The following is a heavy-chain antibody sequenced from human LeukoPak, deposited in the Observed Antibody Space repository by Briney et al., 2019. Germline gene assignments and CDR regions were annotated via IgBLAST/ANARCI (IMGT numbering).Heavy chain of an antibody. CDR2: INTNTGNP. CDR3: ARTMITFGGVIVNFFDP. D-gene: IGHD3-16*02. V-gene: IGHV7-4-1*02. J-gene: IGHJ5*02. Sequence: ASVKVSCKASGYTFTSYAMNWVRQAPGQGLEWMGWINTNTGNPTYAQGFTGRFVFSLDTSVSTAYLQISSLKAEDTAVYYCARTMITFGGVIVNFFDPWGQGTLVTVSS. CDR1: GYTFTSYA.